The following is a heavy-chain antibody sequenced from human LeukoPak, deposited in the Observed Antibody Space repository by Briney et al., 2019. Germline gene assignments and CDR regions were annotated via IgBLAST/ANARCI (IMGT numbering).Heavy chain of an antibody. D-gene: IGHD3-10*01. CDR2: IGGSGFNT. CDR3: AKEGFYGSGSYYLSAYYFDY. J-gene: IGHJ4*02. Sequence: GGSLRLSCAASGFTFSSYAMSWVRQAPGKGLEWVSAIGGSGFNTYYADSVKGRFTISRDNSKNTLYLQMNSLRADDTAIYYCAKEGFYGSGSYYLSAYYFDYWGQGTLVTVSS. V-gene: IGHV3-23*01. CDR1: GFTFSSYA.